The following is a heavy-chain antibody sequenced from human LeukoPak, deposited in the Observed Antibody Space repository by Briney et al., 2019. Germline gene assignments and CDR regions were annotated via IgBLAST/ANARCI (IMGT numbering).Heavy chain of an antibody. V-gene: IGHV1-3*01. CDR2: INAGNGNT. J-gene: IGHJ1*01. CDR3: ARAQWLETEYFQH. CDR1: GYTFTSYA. D-gene: IGHD6-19*01. Sequence: ASVKVSCKASGYTFTSYAMHWVRQAPGQRLEWMGWINAGNGNTKYSQKFQGRVTVTRDTSASTAYMELSSLRSEDTAVYYCARAQWLETEYFQHWGQGTLVTVSS.